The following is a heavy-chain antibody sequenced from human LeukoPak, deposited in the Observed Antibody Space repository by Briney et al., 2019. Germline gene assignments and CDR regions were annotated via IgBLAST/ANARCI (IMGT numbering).Heavy chain of an antibody. Sequence: VASVKVSCKASGYTFTSYGISWVRQAPGQGLEWMGWISAYNGNTNYAQKLQGRVTMTTDTSTSTAYMELRSLRSDDTAVYYCARDQNYYDSSGYCDYWGQGTLVTVSS. D-gene: IGHD3-22*01. J-gene: IGHJ4*02. CDR1: GYTFTSYG. V-gene: IGHV1-18*01. CDR2: ISAYNGNT. CDR3: ARDQNYYDSSGYCDY.